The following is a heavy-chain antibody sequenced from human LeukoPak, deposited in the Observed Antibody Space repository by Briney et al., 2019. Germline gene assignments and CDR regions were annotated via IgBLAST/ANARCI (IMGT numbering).Heavy chain of an antibody. Sequence: ASVKVSCKASGYTFISYGISWVRQAPGQGLEWMGWISAHNGNTDYAQKLQGRVTMTTDTSTSTAYMELRSLRSDDTAVYYCARVGIQIWLLDYWGQGTLVTVSS. CDR2: ISAHNGNT. D-gene: IGHD5-18*01. V-gene: IGHV1-18*01. CDR3: ARVGIQIWLLDY. J-gene: IGHJ4*02. CDR1: GYTFISYG.